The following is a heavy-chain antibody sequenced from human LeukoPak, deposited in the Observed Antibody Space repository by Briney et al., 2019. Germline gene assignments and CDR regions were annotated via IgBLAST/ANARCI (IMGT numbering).Heavy chain of an antibody. V-gene: IGHV1-18*01. CDR2: ISAYNGNT. Sequence: ASVKVSYKASGYTFTSYGISWVRQAPGQGLEWMGWISAYNGNTNYAQKLQGRVTMTTDTSTSTAYMELRSLRSDDTAVYYCARGLYYYDSSGYPFDYWGQGTLVTVSS. D-gene: IGHD3-22*01. CDR3: ARGLYYYDSSGYPFDY. J-gene: IGHJ4*02. CDR1: GYTFTSYG.